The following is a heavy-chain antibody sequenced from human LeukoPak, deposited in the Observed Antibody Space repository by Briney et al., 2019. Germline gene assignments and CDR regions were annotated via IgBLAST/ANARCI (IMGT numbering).Heavy chain of an antibody. CDR2: ISDSGTT. CDR3: AGRTGHNLLDH. Sequence: PSETLSLTCAVSRGSIINYYWTWVRQSAGKGLEWIGRISDSGTTDYNPSLRSRVVMSVDTSKNQFSLTLMSVTAAGTAVYYCAGRTGHNLLDHWGQGIQVTVSS. D-gene: IGHD1-14*01. J-gene: IGHJ4*02. V-gene: IGHV4-4*07. CDR1: RGSIINYY.